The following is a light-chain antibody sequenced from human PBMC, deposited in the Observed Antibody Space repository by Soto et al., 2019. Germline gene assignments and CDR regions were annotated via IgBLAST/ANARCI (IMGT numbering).Light chain of an antibody. J-gene: IGKJ4*01. CDR2: GAS. CDR3: QQYESYSPLT. V-gene: IGKV3-20*01. Sequence: EIVLTQSPGTLSLSPGERATLSCRASQTVSSSLAWYQQKPGQAPRLLISGASSRAADIPDRFSGSGSGTDFTLTIAGLQPEDFATYYCQQYESYSPLTFGGGTKVEIK. CDR1: QTVSSS.